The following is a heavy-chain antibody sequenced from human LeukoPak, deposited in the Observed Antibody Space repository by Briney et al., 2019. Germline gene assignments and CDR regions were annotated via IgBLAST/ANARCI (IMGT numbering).Heavy chain of an antibody. V-gene: IGHV1-2*02. J-gene: IGHJ4*02. CDR3: ARVGTQGTGGWPDFRY. CDR1: GYTFTGYY. D-gene: IGHD1-14*01. CDR2: INPNSGGT. Sequence: ASVKVSCKASGYTFTGYYMHWVRQAPGQGLEWMGWINPNSGGTNYAQKFQGRVTMTRDTSITTAYMELINLRSDDTAVYYCARVGTQGTGGWPDFRYWGQGTLVTGSS.